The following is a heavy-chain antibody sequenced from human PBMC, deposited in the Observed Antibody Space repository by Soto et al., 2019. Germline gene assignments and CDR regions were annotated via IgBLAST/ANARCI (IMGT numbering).Heavy chain of an antibody. J-gene: IGHJ6*02. D-gene: IGHD6-13*01. CDR1: GYTFTSYA. CDR2: INAGNGNT. Sequence: ASVKVSFKASGYTFTSYAMHWVRQAPGQRLEWMGWINAGNGNTKYSQKFQGRVTITRDTSANTAYMELSSLRSEDTAVYYCARVSSSWYYYYGMDVWGQGATVTVSS. V-gene: IGHV1-3*01. CDR3: ARVSSSWYYYYGMDV.